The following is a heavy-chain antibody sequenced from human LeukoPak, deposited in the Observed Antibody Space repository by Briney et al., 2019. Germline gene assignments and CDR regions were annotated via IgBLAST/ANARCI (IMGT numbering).Heavy chain of an antibody. CDR2: IYYTGNT. J-gene: IGHJ4*02. Sequence: SETLSLTCTVPGGSIRNNYWSWIRQPPGKELEWIGYIYYTGNTNYNPSLKSRVTISADTSKNQFSLKLNSVTAADTAVYYCARRARATVRGDYFDYWGQGTLVTVSS. CDR1: GGSIRNNY. V-gene: IGHV4-59*08. D-gene: IGHD3-10*01. CDR3: ARRARATVRGDYFDY.